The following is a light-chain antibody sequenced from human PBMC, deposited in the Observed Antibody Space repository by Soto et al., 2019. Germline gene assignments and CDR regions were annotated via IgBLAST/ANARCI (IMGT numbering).Light chain of an antibody. CDR1: SSDVGGYKY. J-gene: IGLJ1*01. CDR3: NSHTSTCTGV. Sequence: QYALTQPASVSGSPGQSITISCAGTSSDVGGYKYVSWYQQHPGRAPKLLIYEVSNRPSGVSNRFSGSKSGNTASLTISGLQAEDEADYYCNSHTSTCTGVFGTGTKLTVL. V-gene: IGLV2-14*01. CDR2: EVS.